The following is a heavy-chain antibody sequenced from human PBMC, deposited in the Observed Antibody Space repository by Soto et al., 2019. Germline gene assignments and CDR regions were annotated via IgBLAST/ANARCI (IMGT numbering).Heavy chain of an antibody. D-gene: IGHD6-13*01. J-gene: IGHJ6*02. CDR2: ISAYNGNT. CDR3: ARRGGRAAAGRFHYYYGMDV. CDR1: GYTFTSYC. V-gene: IGHV1-18*04. Sequence: ASVKVSCRSSGYTFTSYCISWVRQAPGQGLEWMGWISAYNGNTNYAQKLQGRVTMTTDTSTSTAYMELRSLRSDDTAVYYCARRGGRAAAGRFHYYYGMDVWGQGTTVTVSS.